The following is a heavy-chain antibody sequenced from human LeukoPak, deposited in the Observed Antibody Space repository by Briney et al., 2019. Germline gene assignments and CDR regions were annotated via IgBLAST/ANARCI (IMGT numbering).Heavy chain of an antibody. CDR2: INPSGGST. Sequence: ASVKVSCKASGYTFTSYYMHWVRQAPGQGLEWMGIINPSGGSTSYAQKSQGRVTMTRDTSTSTVYMELSSLRSEDTAVYYCARDRYSSSWTSTGKGSNYYGMDVWGQGTTVTVSS. J-gene: IGHJ6*02. CDR3: ARDRYSSSWTSTGKGSNYYGMDV. D-gene: IGHD6-13*01. CDR1: GYTFTSYY. V-gene: IGHV1-46*01.